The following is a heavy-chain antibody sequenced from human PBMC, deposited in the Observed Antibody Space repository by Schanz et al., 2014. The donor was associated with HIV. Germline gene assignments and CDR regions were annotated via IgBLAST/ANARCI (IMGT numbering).Heavy chain of an antibody. V-gene: IGHV3-30-3*01. D-gene: IGHD2-15*01. Sequence: QVQLVESGGGVVQPGRSLRLSCAVSGFTFSNYAMHWVRQAPGKGLGWGAVISYDGSNKYYADSVKGRFTISRDNSKNTLYLQMNSLRAEDTAVYYCARGGIWEWDQPDFDYWGRGTLVTVSS. J-gene: IGHJ4*02. CDR3: ARGGIWEWDQPDFDY. CDR1: GFTFSNYA. CDR2: ISYDGSNK.